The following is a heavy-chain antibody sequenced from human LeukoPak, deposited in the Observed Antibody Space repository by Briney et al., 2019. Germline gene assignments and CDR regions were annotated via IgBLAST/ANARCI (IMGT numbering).Heavy chain of an antibody. CDR3: AKGGSSWWDYFDF. J-gene: IGHJ4*02. CDR2: IYYSGST. V-gene: IGHV4-39*01. Sequence: SETLSLTCTVSGGSNSSYYWGWIRQPPGKGLEWIGSIYYSGSTYYNPSLKSRVTISVDTSKNQFSLKLSSVTAADTAVYYCAKGGSSWWDYFDFWGQGTLVTVSS. D-gene: IGHD6-13*01. CDR1: GGSNSSYY.